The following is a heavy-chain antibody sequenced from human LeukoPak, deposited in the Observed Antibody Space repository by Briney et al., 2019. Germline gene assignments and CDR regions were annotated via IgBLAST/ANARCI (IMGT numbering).Heavy chain of an antibody. V-gene: IGHV4-34*01. Sequence: SETLSLTCAVYGGSFSGYYWSWIRQPPGKGLEWIGEINHSGSTNYNPSLKSRVTISVDTSKNQFSLKLSSVTAADTAVYYCARDQNYYDSSGYYSWGQGTLVTVSS. CDR1: GGSFSGYY. J-gene: IGHJ4*02. CDR2: INHSGST. CDR3: ARDQNYYDSSGYYS. D-gene: IGHD3-22*01.